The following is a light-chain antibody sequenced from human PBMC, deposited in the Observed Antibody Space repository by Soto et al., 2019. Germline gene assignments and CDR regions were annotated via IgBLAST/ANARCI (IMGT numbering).Light chain of an antibody. V-gene: IGKV3-15*01. CDR2: GAS. J-gene: IGKJ5*01. CDR1: QSVSSN. Sequence: EIVMTPSPATLSLSPREKATLSCRASQSVSSNLAWYQQKPGQAPRLLIYGASTRATGIPARFSGSGSGTEFTLTISSLQSEDFAVYYCQQYNNWPAITFGQGTRLEIK. CDR3: QQYNNWPAIT.